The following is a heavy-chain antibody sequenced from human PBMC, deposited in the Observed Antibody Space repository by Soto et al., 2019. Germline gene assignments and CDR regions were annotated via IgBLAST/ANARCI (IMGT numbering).Heavy chain of an antibody. J-gene: IGHJ4*02. CDR1: GLTFSNYG. D-gene: IGHD2-21*01. Sequence: EVRLLESGGGLEQPGGSLRLSCAAFGLTFSNYGMNWVRQAPGKGLEWISYIDTSGDAMFYADSVKGRFAVSRDNTMNSLYLQMNSLRAEDTAAYYCARESIGCGGDCLDYWGQGTLVTVSS. V-gene: IGHV3-48*04. CDR2: IDTSGDAM. CDR3: ARESIGCGGDCLDY.